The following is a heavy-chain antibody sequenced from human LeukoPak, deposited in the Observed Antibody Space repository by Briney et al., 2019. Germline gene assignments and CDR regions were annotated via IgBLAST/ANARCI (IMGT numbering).Heavy chain of an antibody. CDR1: GFTFSWYW. CDR2: INQDGSEK. CDR3: ARDGWGLTSDNWFDP. J-gene: IGHJ5*02. D-gene: IGHD4/OR15-4a*01. Sequence: PGGSLRLSCAASGFTFSWYWMSWVRQAPGKGLEWVANINQDGSEKNYVDSVKGRFTISRDNAKNSLYLQMNSLRAEDTAVYYCARDGWGLTSDNWFDPWGQGTLVTVSS. V-gene: IGHV3-7*03.